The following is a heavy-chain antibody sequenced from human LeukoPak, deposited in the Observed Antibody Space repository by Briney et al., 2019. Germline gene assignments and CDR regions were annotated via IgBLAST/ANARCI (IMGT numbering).Heavy chain of an antibody. V-gene: IGHV3-30*02. CDR2: IRYDGSNK. Sequence: PGGSLRLSCAASGFTFSSYGMHWVRQAPGKGLEWVAFIRYDGSNKYYADSVKGRLTISRDNSKNTLYLQMNSLRAEDTAVYYCAKSIVVTPAHYYYMDVWGKGTTVTVSS. D-gene: IGHD4-23*01. CDR3: AKSIVVTPAHYYYMDV. J-gene: IGHJ6*03. CDR1: GFTFSSYG.